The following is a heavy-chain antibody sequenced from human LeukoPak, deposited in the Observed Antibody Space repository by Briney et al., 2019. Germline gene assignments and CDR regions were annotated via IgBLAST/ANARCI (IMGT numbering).Heavy chain of an antibody. J-gene: IGHJ5*02. Sequence: TGGSLRLSCAASGFTFSSYWMHWVRQAPGKGLVWVSRINSDGSSTSYADSVKGRFTISRDNAKNTLYLQMNSLRAEDTAVYYCARPVPQRGYSNYVAGGDNWFDPWGQGTLVTVSS. CDR1: GFTFSSYW. CDR2: INSDGSST. D-gene: IGHD4-11*01. CDR3: ARPVPQRGYSNYVAGGDNWFDP. V-gene: IGHV3-74*01.